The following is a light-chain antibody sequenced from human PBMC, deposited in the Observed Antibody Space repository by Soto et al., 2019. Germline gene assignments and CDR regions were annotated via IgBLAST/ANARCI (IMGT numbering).Light chain of an antibody. V-gene: IGLV2-11*01. CDR2: DVT. CDR1: SSDVGGYNY. J-gene: IGLJ1*01. CDR3: CSYAGIYTYV. Sequence: QSALTQPRAVSESPGQSVTISCTGTSSDVGGYNYVSWYQQHPGKAPKLMIYDVTKRPSGVPDRFSGSKSGNTASLTISGLQAEDEGDYYCCSYAGIYTYVFGTGTKLTVL.